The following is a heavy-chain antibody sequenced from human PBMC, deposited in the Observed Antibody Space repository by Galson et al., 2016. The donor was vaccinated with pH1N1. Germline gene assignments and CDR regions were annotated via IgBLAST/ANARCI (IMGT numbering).Heavy chain of an antibody. CDR3: ARAHGYSSGWYDY. D-gene: IGHD6-19*01. CDR1: GFTFDDYA. Sequence: SLRLSCAASGFTFDDYAMYWVRQAPGKGLEWVSGISWNSGSIAYADSVKGRFTISRDNAKNSLYLQMNSLRAEDTALYYCARAHGYSSGWYDYWGQGTLVTVSS. J-gene: IGHJ4*02. V-gene: IGHV3-9*01. CDR2: ISWNSGSI.